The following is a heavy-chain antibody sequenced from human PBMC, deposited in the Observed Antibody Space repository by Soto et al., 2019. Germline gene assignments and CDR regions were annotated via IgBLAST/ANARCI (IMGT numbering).Heavy chain of an antibody. CDR2: IKRDGSGG. Sequence: QLVGSGGGLVQPGGSLRVSWAASGFTFSNYWMTWVRQAPGNGLEWVANIKRDGSGGSYLDSVRGRFTVSRDNARNSLYLQMNSLRAEDTALYYCARDVSPGSSGWYFDAFDIWGQGTMVTVSS. CDR1: GFTFSNYW. CDR3: ARDVSPGSSGWYFDAFDI. D-gene: IGHD6-13*01. J-gene: IGHJ3*02. V-gene: IGHV3-7*01.